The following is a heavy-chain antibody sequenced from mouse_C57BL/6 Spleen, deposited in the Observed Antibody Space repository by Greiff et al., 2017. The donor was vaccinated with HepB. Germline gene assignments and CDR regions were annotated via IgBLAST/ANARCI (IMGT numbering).Heavy chain of an antibody. Sequence: QVQLQQPGAELVKPGASVKLSCKASGYTFTSYWMHWVKQRPGQGLEWIGMIHPNSGSTNYNEKFKSKATLTVDKSSSTAYMQLSSLTSEDSAVYYCARGGLLPGGFDYWGQGTTLTVSS. J-gene: IGHJ2*01. V-gene: IGHV1-64*01. D-gene: IGHD1-1*01. CDR2: IHPNSGST. CDR1: GYTFTSYW. CDR3: ARGGLLPGGFDY.